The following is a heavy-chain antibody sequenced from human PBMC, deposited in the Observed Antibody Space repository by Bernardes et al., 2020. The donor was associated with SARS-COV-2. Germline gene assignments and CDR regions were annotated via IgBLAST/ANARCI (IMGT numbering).Heavy chain of an antibody. Sequence: SETLSLTCTVSGASIGRYYWSWIRQPPGKGLEWIGYIYYTGSTHYKTSLKSRVTMSIGTSKTQFSLKLSSVTAADTAVYYCARHPPREWAVLGEFDYWGQGTLVTVSS. CDR3: ARHPPREWAVLGEFDY. CDR1: GASIGRYY. J-gene: IGHJ4*02. V-gene: IGHV4-59*08. CDR2: IYYTGST. D-gene: IGHD1-26*01.